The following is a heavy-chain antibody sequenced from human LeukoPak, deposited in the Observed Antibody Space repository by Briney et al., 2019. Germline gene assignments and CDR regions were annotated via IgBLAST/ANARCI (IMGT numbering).Heavy chain of an antibody. CDR1: GGSISSYY. V-gene: IGHV4-59*01. Sequence: PSETLSLTCTVSGGSISSYYWGWIRQPPGKGLEWIGYIYYSGSTNYNPSLKSRVTISVDTSKNQFSLKLSSVTAADTAVYYCARCPLMIHRPYGMDVWGQGTTVTVSS. J-gene: IGHJ6*02. D-gene: IGHD3-16*01. CDR2: IYYSGST. CDR3: ARCPLMIHRPYGMDV.